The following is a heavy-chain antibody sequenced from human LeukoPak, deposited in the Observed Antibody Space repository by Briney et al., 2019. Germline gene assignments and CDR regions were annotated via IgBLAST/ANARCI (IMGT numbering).Heavy chain of an antibody. V-gene: IGHV4-59*01. CDR3: ARGDCSSTSCYTRRYWFDP. CDR1: GDSISSYY. CDR2: IYYSGST. Sequence: PSETLSLTCTVSGDSISSYYWSWIRQPPGKGLEWLGYIYYSGSTNYNPSLKSRVTISVDTSKNQFSLKLSSVTAADTAVYYCARGDCSSTSCYTRRYWFDPWGQGTLVTVSS. J-gene: IGHJ5*02. D-gene: IGHD2-2*02.